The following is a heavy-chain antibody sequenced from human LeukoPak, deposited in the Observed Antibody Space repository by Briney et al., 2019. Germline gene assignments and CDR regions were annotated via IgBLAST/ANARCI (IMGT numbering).Heavy chain of an antibody. CDR2: ISWNSGSI. J-gene: IGHJ4*02. Sequence: GGSLSLSCAASGFTFDDYAMHWVGQAPGQGLEWVSGISWNSGSIGYADSVKGRFTISRDYAKNSLYLQMHSLRAEDTALYYCAKDMYPGGRAKGGFDYWGQGTLVTVSS. CDR3: AKDMYPGGRAKGGFDY. CDR1: GFTFDDYA. V-gene: IGHV3-9*01. D-gene: IGHD2-2*01.